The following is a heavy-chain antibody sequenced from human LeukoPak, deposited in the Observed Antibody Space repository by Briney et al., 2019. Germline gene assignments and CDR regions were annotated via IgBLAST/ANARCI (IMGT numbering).Heavy chain of an antibody. CDR3: ARAGIVATTYSLGAFDI. J-gene: IGHJ3*02. D-gene: IGHD5-12*01. V-gene: IGHV4-31*03. CDR2: IYYSGST. CDR1: GGSISSGGYY. Sequence: ASQTLSLTCTVSGGSISSGGYYWSWIRQHPGKGLEWIGYIYYSGSTYYNPSLKSRVTISVDTSKNQFSLKLSSVTAADTAVYYCARAGIVATTYSLGAFDIWGQGTMVTVSS.